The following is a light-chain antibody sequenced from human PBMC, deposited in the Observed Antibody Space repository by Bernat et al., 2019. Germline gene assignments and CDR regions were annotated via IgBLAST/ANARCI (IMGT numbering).Light chain of an antibody. V-gene: IGLV2-14*03. CDR1: SSDIGSYNY. CDR3: SSYTRSATYV. Sequence: QSALTQPASVSGSPGQSITISCIGTSSDIGSYNYVSWYQQHPGKAPNLLIYAVANRPSGVSNRFSASKSGNTASLTISGLQAEDESDYYCSSYTRSATYVFGTGTKLTVL. J-gene: IGLJ1*01. CDR2: AVA.